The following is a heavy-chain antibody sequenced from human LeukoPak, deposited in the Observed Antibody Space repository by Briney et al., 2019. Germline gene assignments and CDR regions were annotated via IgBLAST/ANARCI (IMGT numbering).Heavy chain of an antibody. D-gene: IGHD5-24*01. J-gene: IGHJ4*02. V-gene: IGHV3-9*01. Sequence: PGRSLRLSCAASGFTFDDYAMHWVRQAPGKGLEWVSGISWNSGSIGYADSVKGRFTISRDNSKNTLYLQMNSLRAEDTAVYYCAKSRQRWLQWGIYYFDYWGQGTLVTVSS. CDR3: AKSRQRWLQWGIYYFDY. CDR2: ISWNSGSI. CDR1: GFTFDDYA.